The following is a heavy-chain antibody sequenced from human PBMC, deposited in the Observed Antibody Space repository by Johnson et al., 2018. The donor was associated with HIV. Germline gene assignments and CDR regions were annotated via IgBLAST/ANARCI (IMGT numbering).Heavy chain of an antibody. CDR3: ARDAGGGRIVVDYDAFDI. CDR1: GFTFDDYA. Sequence: EVQLVESGGGLVQPGGSLRLSCAASGFTFDDYALHWVRQGPGKGLEWVACISFNGGTIAYADSVKGRFTISRDNAKNTLYLQMNSLRAEDTAVYYCARDAGGGRIVVDYDAFDIWGQGTMVTVSS. J-gene: IGHJ3*02. V-gene: IGHV3-9*01. CDR2: ISFNGGTI. D-gene: IGHD3-22*01.